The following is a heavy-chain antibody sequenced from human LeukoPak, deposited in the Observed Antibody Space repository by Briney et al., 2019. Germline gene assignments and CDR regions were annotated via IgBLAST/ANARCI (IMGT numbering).Heavy chain of an antibody. D-gene: IGHD6-13*01. CDR3: ARHRIAPADDAFDI. CDR2: IYHGGST. CDR1: GGSISSSNW. V-gene: IGHV4-4*02. Sequence: PSETLSLTCAVSGGSISSSNWWSWVRQPPGKGLEWIGEIYHGGSTNYNPSLNSQVTISVDTSKNQFSLKLSSVTAADTAVFYCARHRIAPADDAFDIWGQGTMVPVSS. J-gene: IGHJ3*02.